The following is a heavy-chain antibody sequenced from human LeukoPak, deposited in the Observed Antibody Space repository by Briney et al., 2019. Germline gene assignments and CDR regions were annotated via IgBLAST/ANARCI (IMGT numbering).Heavy chain of an antibody. V-gene: IGHV4-59*01. Sequence: PSETLSLTCTVSGGSISTFSRTWIRPPPGKGLEWIGSAQSTSNNYNPAFKSRVAISVDTAKNQFFLRLNSVTSADTAVYYCARDTTVASGMQFWGHGSLVTVSS. CDR1: GGSISTFS. CDR3: ARDTTVASGMQF. J-gene: IGHJ4*01. CDR2: AQSTSN. D-gene: IGHD6-19*01.